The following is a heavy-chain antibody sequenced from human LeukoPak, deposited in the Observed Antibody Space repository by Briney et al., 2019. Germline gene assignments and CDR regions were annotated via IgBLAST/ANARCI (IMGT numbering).Heavy chain of an antibody. CDR2: IYSGDSDP. D-gene: IGHD6-13*01. CDR1: GYKLTSYW. V-gene: IGHV5-51*01. CDR3: ARSAGSSSNWEFDF. J-gene: IGHJ4*02. Sequence: GESLKISCETSGYKLTSYWIGWVRQMPGKGLEWMGIIYSGDSDPRYGPSFQGQVTISIDKSITTAYLQWSSLKASDTAMYYCARSAGSSSNWEFDFWGQGTLVTVSS.